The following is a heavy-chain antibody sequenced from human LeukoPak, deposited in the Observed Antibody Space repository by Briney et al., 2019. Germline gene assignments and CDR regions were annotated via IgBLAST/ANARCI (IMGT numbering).Heavy chain of an antibody. CDR3: ARDYSSGWYHFDY. CDR1: GFTFSFYG. V-gene: IGHV3-21*01. Sequence: PGGSLRLSCTASGFTFSFYGMYWVRRAPGKGLKWASSISSSGTYKYYADSLEGRITIFRDNGKNSLFLQVNSLRAEDTAVYYCARDYSSGWYHFDYWGQGILVTVSS. J-gene: IGHJ4*02. CDR2: ISSSGTYK. D-gene: IGHD6-19*01.